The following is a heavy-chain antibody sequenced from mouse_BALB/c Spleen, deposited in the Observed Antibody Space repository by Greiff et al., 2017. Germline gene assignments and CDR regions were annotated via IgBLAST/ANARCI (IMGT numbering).Heavy chain of an antibody. Sequence: EVKLVESGGGLVKPGGSLKLSCAASGFTFSSYAMSWVRQSPEKRLEWVAEISSGGSYTYYPDTVTGRFTISRDNAKNTLYLEMSSLRSEDTAMYYCARSHYYDAMDYWGQGTSVTVSS. CDR2: ISSGGSYT. V-gene: IGHV5-9-4*01. J-gene: IGHJ4*01. CDR1: GFTFSSYA. CDR3: ARSHYYDAMDY. D-gene: IGHD1-2*01.